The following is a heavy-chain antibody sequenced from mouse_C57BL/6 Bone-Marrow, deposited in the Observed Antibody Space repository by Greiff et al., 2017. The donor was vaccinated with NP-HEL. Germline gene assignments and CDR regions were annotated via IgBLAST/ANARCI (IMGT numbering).Heavy chain of an antibody. CDR2: IYPGSGST. Sequence: QVQLQQPRAELVKPGASVKMSCKASGYTFTSYWITWVKQRPGQGLEWIGDIYPGSGSTNYNEKFKSKATLTVDTSSSTAYMQLSSLTSEDSAVYYCARSRKYSNSAWFAYWGQGTLVTVSA. CDR1: GYTFTSYW. V-gene: IGHV1-55*01. CDR3: ARSRKYSNSAWFAY. D-gene: IGHD2-5*01. J-gene: IGHJ3*01.